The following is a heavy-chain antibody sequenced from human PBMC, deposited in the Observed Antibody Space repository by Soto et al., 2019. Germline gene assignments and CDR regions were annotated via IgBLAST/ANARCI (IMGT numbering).Heavy chain of an antibody. Sequence: EVQLVESGGGLVQPGRSLRLSCAASAFTFGDYAMHWVRQAPEKGLEWVSCISWNSGNIVYVDSVEGRFTISRDNAKNSLYLQMNSLRPEDTDFYYCAKGYTTSCFAHFAFWGQGALVTVSS. CDR3: AKGYTTSCFAHFAF. CDR1: AFTFGDYA. J-gene: IGHJ4*02. D-gene: IGHD2-2*01. CDR2: ISWNSGNI. V-gene: IGHV3-9*01.